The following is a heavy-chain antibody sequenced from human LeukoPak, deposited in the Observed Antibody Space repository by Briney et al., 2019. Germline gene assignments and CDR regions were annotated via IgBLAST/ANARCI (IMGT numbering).Heavy chain of an antibody. V-gene: IGHV3-48*03. D-gene: IGHD1-26*01. Sequence: GGSLRLSCAASGFTFSSYEMNWVRQAPGKGLEWVSYISSSGSTIYYADSVKGRFTISRDNSKNTLYLQMNSLRAEDTAVYYCAKDPSGSYGTFDYWGQGTLVTVSS. J-gene: IGHJ4*02. CDR1: GFTFSSYE. CDR2: ISSSGSTI. CDR3: AKDPSGSYGTFDY.